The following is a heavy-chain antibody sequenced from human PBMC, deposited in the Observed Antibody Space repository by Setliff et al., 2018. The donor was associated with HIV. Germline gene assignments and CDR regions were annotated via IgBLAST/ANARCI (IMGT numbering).Heavy chain of an antibody. CDR2: IHYRGST. CDR3: GRDFEASYCGGDCYSGWFDS. CDR1: GGSIRSHY. D-gene: IGHD2-21*01. Sequence: SETLSLTCTVSGGSIRSHYWNWIRQSPGKGLEWIGYIHYRGSTNYNPSLKSRVIISVDMSKNQFSLKLTSVTAADTAVYYCGRDFEASYCGGDCYSGWFDSWGQGILVTVSS. V-gene: IGHV4-59*11. J-gene: IGHJ5*01.